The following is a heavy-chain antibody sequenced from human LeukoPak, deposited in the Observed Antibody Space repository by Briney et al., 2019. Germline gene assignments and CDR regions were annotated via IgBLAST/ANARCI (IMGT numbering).Heavy chain of an antibody. D-gene: IGHD1-14*01. Sequence: GASVKVSCKASGYTFTGCYLHWVRQAPGQGLEWMGWINPNSGDTKCAQKFQGRVTMTRDTSISTVYMELSRLTSDDTAVYYCARHITAWSAGGMDVWGQGTTVTVSS. J-gene: IGHJ6*02. CDR3: ARHITAWSAGGMDV. V-gene: IGHV1-2*02. CDR1: GYTFTGCY. CDR2: INPNSGDT.